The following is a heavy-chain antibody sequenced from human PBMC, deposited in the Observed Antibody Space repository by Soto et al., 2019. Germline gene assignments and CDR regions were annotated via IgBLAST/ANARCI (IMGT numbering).Heavy chain of an antibody. CDR1: GGSISSGGYF. J-gene: IGHJ5*02. CDR3: ARVRGPYCGGDCNPTTPNWFDP. CDR2: IYHSGST. D-gene: IGHD2-21*01. V-gene: IGHV4-30-2*01. Sequence: QLQLQESGSGLVKPSQTLSLTCAVSGGSISSGGYFWSWIRQPRGKGLEWIGYIYHSGSTYYNPSLQRRVSISVDRSKNQFSLKLCSVTAADTAVYYCARVRGPYCGGDCNPTTPNWFDPWGQGTLVTVSS.